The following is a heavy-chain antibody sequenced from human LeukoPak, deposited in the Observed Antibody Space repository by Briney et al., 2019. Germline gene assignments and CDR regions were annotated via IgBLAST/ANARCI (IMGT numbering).Heavy chain of an antibody. CDR3: ARRYYYNLGSFPFDF. CDR2: IHNSGTT. V-gene: IGHV4-34*01. D-gene: IGHD3-10*01. J-gene: IGHJ4*02. CDR1: GGPFSGYS. Sequence: SETLSLTCAVSGGPFSGYSWSWIRQSSGKGLEWIGEIHNSGTTNYNPSLNSRVTISEDTSKNQFYLNLSSVTAADTAVYYCARRYYYNLGSFPFDFWGQGTLVTVPS.